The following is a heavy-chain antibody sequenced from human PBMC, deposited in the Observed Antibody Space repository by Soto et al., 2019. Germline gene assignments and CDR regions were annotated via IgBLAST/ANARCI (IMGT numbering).Heavy chain of an antibody. CDR3: AKISGWFNT. V-gene: IGHV3-23*01. CDR1: GFSFSTTD. CDR2: IDGGGENT. Sequence: EFQVMQSGGGFVQPGGSLRLACAASGFSFSTTDMSWVRQAPGKGLEWVSTIDGGGENTYYADSVRGRFTISRDNSKNTVYLQMDGLRVDDTAFYYCAKISGWFNTWGQGDLVIVSS. D-gene: IGHD3-10*01. J-gene: IGHJ5*02.